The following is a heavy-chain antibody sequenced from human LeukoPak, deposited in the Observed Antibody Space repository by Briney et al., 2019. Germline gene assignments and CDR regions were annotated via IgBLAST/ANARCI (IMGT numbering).Heavy chain of an antibody. CDR3: AKHMGPGSGWD. V-gene: IGHV3-23*01. Sequence: PGGSLRLSCAASGFTFSSYAMSWLRQAPGKGLEWVSAISGVGANTFYADSVKGRFTFSRDNSKSTLYLQMNSLRAEDTAVYYCAKHMGPGSGWDWGQGTLVTVSS. CDR1: GFTFSSYA. CDR2: ISGVGANT. D-gene: IGHD6-19*01. J-gene: IGHJ4*02.